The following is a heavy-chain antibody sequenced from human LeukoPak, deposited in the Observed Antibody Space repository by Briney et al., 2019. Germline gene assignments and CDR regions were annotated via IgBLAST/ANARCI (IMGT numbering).Heavy chain of an antibody. CDR3: AREDTSLVIAY. J-gene: IGHJ4*02. D-gene: IGHD5-18*01. CDR2: ILSDGSKA. CDR1: GFTFRSDA. Sequence: GRSLRLSCAASGFTFRSDAMHWVRQAPGKGLEWVAIILSDGSKAYYPDSVRGRFTISRDNSKNTLYLQMNSLRAEDTAVYYCAREDTSLVIAYWGQGTLVTVSS. V-gene: IGHV3-33*08.